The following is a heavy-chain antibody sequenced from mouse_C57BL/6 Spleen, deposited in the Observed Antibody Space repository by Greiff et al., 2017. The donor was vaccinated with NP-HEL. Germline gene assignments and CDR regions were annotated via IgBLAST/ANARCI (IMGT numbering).Heavy chain of an antibody. CDR3: ARDFGKEDYFDY. V-gene: IGHV3-6*01. J-gene: IGHJ2*01. CDR1: GYSITSGYY. CDR2: ISYDGSN. D-gene: IGHD2-1*01. Sequence: EVQVVESGPGLVKPSQSLSLTCSVTGYSITSGYYWNWIRQFPGNKLEWMGYISYDGSNNYNPSLKNRISITRDTSKNQFFLKLNSVTTEDTATYYCARDFGKEDYFDYWGQGTTLTVSS.